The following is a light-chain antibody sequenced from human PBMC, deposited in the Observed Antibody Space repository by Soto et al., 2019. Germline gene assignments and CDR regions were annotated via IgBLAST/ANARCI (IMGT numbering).Light chain of an antibody. CDR3: QQSFNTPRT. V-gene: IGKV1-39*01. CDR2: AAS. Sequence: DIEMTQSPSSLSASVGDRVTITCRASQSIDNYLNWYQQKPGKAPKLLIYAASSLQSGVPSRFSGSASGADFTLTISSLQPEDFATYYCQQSFNTPRTFGQGTKVDIK. J-gene: IGKJ1*01. CDR1: QSIDNY.